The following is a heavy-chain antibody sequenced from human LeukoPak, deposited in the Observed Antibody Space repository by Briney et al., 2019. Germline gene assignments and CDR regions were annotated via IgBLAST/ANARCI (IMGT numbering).Heavy chain of an antibody. Sequence: GGSLRLSCAASGFTFSSYGMHWVREAPGRGLEWVVVISYDGSNKYYADSVKGRFTIPRDNSKNTLYLQMNSLRAEDTSVYYCAKDVKRYYDSSGYVDYWGQGTLVTVSS. J-gene: IGHJ4*02. CDR2: ISYDGSNK. CDR3: AKDVKRYYDSSGYVDY. D-gene: IGHD3-22*01. CDR1: GFTFSSYG. V-gene: IGHV3-30*18.